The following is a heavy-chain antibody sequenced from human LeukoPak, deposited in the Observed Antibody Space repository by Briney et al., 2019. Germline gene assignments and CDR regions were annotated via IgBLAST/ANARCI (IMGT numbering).Heavy chain of an antibody. CDR2: FYSGGST. Sequence: GGSLRLSCAASGFTFISYSMSWVRQAPGKGLEGVSFFYSGGSTYYADSVKGRFTISRDNSKNTLYLQMNSLRAEDTAVYYCARDASFGVVTSTSFDYWGPGTLVTVSS. CDR3: ARDASFGVVTSTSFDY. D-gene: IGHD3-3*01. V-gene: IGHV3-66*02. CDR1: GFTFISYS. J-gene: IGHJ4*02.